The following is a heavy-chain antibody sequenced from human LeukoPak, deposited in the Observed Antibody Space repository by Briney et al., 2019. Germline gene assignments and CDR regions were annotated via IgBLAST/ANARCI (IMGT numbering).Heavy chain of an antibody. V-gene: IGHV4-61*05. J-gene: IGHJ6*03. CDR1: GGSISSSSYY. CDR2: IYYSGST. CDR3: ARVGSGWWDYYYYMDV. Sequence: SETLSLTCTVSGGSISSSSYYWGWIRQPPGKGLEWIGYIYYSGSTNYNPSLKSRVTISVDTSKNQFSLKLSSVTAADTAVYYCARVGSGWWDYYYYMDVWGKGTTVTVSS. D-gene: IGHD6-19*01.